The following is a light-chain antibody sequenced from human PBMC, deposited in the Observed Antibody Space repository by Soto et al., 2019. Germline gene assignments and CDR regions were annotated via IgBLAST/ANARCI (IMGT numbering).Light chain of an antibody. Sequence: EIVLTQSPGTLSLSPGERATLSCRASQSVSSSYLAWYQQRPGQAPRLLMYGASNRATGIPDRFSASGSGTDFPLTISRLEPEDFAVYYCQQYGSSPRFTFGPGTKVDIK. J-gene: IGKJ3*01. V-gene: IGKV3-20*01. CDR1: QSVSSSY. CDR2: GAS. CDR3: QQYGSSPRFT.